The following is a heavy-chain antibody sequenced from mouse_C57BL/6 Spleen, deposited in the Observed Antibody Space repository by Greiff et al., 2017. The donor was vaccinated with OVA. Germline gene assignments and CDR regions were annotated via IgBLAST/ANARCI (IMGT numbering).Heavy chain of an antibody. Sequence: VQLQHSGPELVQPGASVKISCKASGYSFTGYYMNWVKHSPEKSLEWIGEINPSTGGTTYNQKFKAKATLTVDKSASTAYMQLKSLTSEDSAVDYGARGLYYGSSYYDMDYWGQGTSVTVSS. D-gene: IGHD1-1*01. CDR1: GYSFTGYY. CDR2: INPSTGGT. J-gene: IGHJ4*01. V-gene: IGHV1-42*01. CDR3: ARGLYYGSSYYDMDY.